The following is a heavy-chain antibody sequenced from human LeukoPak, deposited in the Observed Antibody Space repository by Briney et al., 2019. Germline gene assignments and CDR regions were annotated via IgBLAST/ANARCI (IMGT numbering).Heavy chain of an antibody. CDR1: GFTFSNTW. CDR2: IKSKTDGGTT. CDR3: TTVVTMIVVPFVAFDI. D-gene: IGHD3-22*01. V-gene: IGHV3-15*01. J-gene: IGHJ3*02. Sequence: GGSLRLSCAASGFTFSNTWMSWVRQAPGKGLEWVGRIKSKTDGGTTDYAAPVKGRFTISRDDSKNTLYLQMNSLKTEDTAVYYCTTVVTMIVVPFVAFDIWGQGTMVTVSS.